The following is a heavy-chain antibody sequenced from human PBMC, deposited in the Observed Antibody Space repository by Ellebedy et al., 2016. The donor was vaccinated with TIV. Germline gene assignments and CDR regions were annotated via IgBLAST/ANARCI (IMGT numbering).Heavy chain of an antibody. V-gene: IGHV3-66*01. J-gene: IGHJ6*02. CDR1: GFTVSGNY. CDR3: ARGITVADSRGFFYYYGLDV. D-gene: IGHD6-19*01. Sequence: PGGSLRLSCAASGFTVSGNYMSWVRQAPGKGLEWVSVIYSDGSTFSADSVKGRLAISRDSSKNTLYLQMSSLRAEDTAVYYCARGITVADSRGFFYYYGLDVWGQGTTVTVFS. CDR2: IYSDGST.